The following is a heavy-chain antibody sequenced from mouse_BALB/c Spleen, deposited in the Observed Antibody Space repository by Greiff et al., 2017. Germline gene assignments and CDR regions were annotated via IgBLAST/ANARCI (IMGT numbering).Heavy chain of an antibody. CDR2: ISSGSSTI. CDR3: ARSGRYYAMDD. Sequence: EVMLVESGGGLVQPGGSRKLSCAASGFTFSSFGMHWVRQAPEKGLEWVAYISSGSSTIYYADTVKGRFTISRDNPKNTLFLQMTSLRSEDTAMYYCARSGRYYAMDDWGQGTSVTVAS. D-gene: IGHD3-1*01. J-gene: IGHJ4*01. CDR1: GFTFSSFG. V-gene: IGHV5-17*02.